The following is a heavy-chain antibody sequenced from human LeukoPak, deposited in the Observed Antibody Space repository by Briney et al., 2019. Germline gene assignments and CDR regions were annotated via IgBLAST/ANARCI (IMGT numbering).Heavy chain of an antibody. V-gene: IGHV1-2*02. CDR3: ARVWGHGTLDAFDI. J-gene: IGHJ3*02. CDR2: INPNSGGT. D-gene: IGHD1-14*01. CDR1: GYTFTGYY. Sequence: SVKVSCKASGYTFTGYYMHWVRQAPGQGLEWMGWINPNSGGTNYAQKFQGRVTMTRDTSISTAYMELSRLRSDDTAVYYCARVWGHGTLDAFDIWGQGTMVTVSS.